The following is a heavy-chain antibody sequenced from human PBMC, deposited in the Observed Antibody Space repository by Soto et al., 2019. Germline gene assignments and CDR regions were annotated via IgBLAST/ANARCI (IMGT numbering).Heavy chain of an antibody. V-gene: IGHV5-10-1*01. J-gene: IGHJ6*02. Sequence: GESLKSSGKGSGYSFTSYWISWVRQMPGKGLAWRGRIDPSDSYTNYSPSFQGPVTISADKSISTAYQQWSSRKASDTGMYYCARDENNLSGVYYYYSKDVCGSWTTVTV. CDR1: GYSFTSYW. CDR3: ARDENNLSGVYYYYSKDV. CDR2: IDPSDSYT. D-gene: IGHD1-1*01.